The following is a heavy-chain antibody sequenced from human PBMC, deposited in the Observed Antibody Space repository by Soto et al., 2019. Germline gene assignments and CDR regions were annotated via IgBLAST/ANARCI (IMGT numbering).Heavy chain of an antibody. J-gene: IGHJ6*03. CDR2: INANNGNT. D-gene: IGHD4-17*01. V-gene: IGHV1-3*01. CDR1: GYTFTGYY. CDR3: ATRPHTTSDYGDYAGPYYYYYMDV. Sequence: GASVKVSCKASGYTFTGYYMHWVRQAPGQRLEWMGWINANNGNTKYSQKFQGRVTMTRDTSASTAYMELSSLRSEDTAVYYCATRPHTTSDYGDYAGPYYYYYMDVWGKGTTVTVSS.